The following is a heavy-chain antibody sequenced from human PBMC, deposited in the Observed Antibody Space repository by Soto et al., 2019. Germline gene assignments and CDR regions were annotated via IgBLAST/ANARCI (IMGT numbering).Heavy chain of an antibody. Sequence: GASVKVSCKASGYTFTSYDINWVRQATGQGLEWMGWMNPNSGNTGYAQKFQGRVTMTRNTSISTAYMELSSLRSEDTAVYYCARDSNSAQVQYDPWHKRTMVTVCS. V-gene: IGHV1-8*01. D-gene: IGHD2-21*01. CDR2: MNPNSGNT. J-gene: IGHJ5*02. CDR3: ARDSNSAQVQYDP. CDR1: GYTFTSYD.